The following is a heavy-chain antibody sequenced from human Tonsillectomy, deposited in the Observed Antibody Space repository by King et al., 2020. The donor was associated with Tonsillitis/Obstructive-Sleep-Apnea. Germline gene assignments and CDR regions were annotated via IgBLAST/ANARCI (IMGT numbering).Heavy chain of an antibody. D-gene: IGHD2-15*01. V-gene: IGHV4-39*01. CDR3: ARLGNCSGGSCFWFDP. CDR2: IYYSGST. Sequence: QLQESGPGLVKPSETLSLTCTVSGGSISNSNYYWGWIRQPPGKGLEWIGAIYYSGSTYYNPSLKSRVTLSVDTSKNQFSLKLTSVTASDTAVYSCARLGNCSGGSCFWFDPWGQGTLVTVSS. J-gene: IGHJ5*02. CDR1: GGSISNSNYY.